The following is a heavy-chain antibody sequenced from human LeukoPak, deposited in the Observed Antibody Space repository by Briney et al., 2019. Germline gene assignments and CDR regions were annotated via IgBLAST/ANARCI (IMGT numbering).Heavy chain of an antibody. J-gene: IGHJ4*02. V-gene: IGHV4-38-2*01. CDR1: GYSISSGYY. D-gene: IGHD5-18*01. Sequence: SETLSLTCAVSGYSISSGYYWGWIRQPPGKGLEWIGSIYHSGSTYYNPSPKSRVTISVDTSKNQFSLKLSSVTAADTAVYYCARRSEYSYGYDYWGQGTLVTVSS. CDR3: ARRSEYSYGYDY. CDR2: IYHSGST.